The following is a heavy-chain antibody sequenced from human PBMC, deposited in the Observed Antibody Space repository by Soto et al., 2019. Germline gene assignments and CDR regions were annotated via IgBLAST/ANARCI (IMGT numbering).Heavy chain of an antibody. CDR1: GGSVRDKTYY. CDR3: ARTTAVPNTLRSRYFLDY. D-gene: IGHD4-17*01. Sequence: SATLSLTCSVSGGSVRDKTYYWSWIRQPPGKRLEWIGYVYYSGTTNYNPALKSRVTISVDLSKNRFSLRLSSVTTADPALYYCARTTAVPNTLRSRYFLDYWGQGTLVTVSS. V-gene: IGHV4-61*01. J-gene: IGHJ4*02. CDR2: VYYSGTT.